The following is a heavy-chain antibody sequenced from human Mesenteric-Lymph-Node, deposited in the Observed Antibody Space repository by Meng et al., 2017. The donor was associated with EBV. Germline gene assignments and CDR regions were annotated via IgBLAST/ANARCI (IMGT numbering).Heavy chain of an antibody. CDR1: GGTFSNSA. J-gene: IGHJ4*02. Sequence: QVQLVQSGAGVRKLGSSVTVSCKSSGGTFSNSAFSWVRQAPGQGLELVGAIVPNVGTGRYSQKFQGRVTITADRSTNTVYIEVCSLTSEDTAVYYCAMSRAGHWNLLDNWGQGTLVTVSS. CDR3: AMSRAGHWNLLDN. V-gene: IGHV1-69*06. CDR2: IVPNVGTG. D-gene: IGHD1-1*01.